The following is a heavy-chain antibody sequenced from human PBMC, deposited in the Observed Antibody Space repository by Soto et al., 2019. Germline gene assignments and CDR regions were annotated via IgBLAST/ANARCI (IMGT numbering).Heavy chain of an antibody. CDR1: GFTFSSYW. Sequence: EVQLVESGGGLVQPGGSLRLSCAASGFTFSSYWMSWVGQAPGKGLEWVAHIKGDGSGIEFVDSVKGRFTISRDNAKNSLFMQMTSLIADDTAVYYCARGHYGLDVWGQGTTVIVSS. V-gene: IGHV3-7*05. CDR2: IKGDGSGI. CDR3: ARGHYGLDV. J-gene: IGHJ6*02.